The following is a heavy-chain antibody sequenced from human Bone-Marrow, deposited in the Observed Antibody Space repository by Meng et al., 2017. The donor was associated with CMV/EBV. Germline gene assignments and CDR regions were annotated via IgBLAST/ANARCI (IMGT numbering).Heavy chain of an antibody. CDR1: GFPFISYA. CDR2: ISFDGSRQ. D-gene: IGHD4-11*01. V-gene: IGHV3-30*14. J-gene: IGHJ6*02. Sequence: GESLKISCVASGFPFISYAMHWVRQTPGKGLEWVAAISFDGSRQYYPDSVKGRFTISRDNSKNTLYLQMNSLRAEDTAVYYCASSYSNYGYYYYGMDVWGQGTTVTVSS. CDR3: ASSYSNYGYYYYGMDV.